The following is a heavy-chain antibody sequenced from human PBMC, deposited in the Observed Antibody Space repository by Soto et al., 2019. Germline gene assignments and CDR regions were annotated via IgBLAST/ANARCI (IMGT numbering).Heavy chain of an antibody. J-gene: IGHJ1*01. V-gene: IGHV4-59*01. CDR2: IYYSGST. D-gene: IGHD1-1*01. CDR3: ESFMSTTGPAEYFQH. CDR1: GDSISSYY. Sequence: SEILSLTCTVSGDSISSYYWTWIRQSPGKGLEWIGYIYYSGSTNYNPSLKSRVTISVDTSKNQFSLKLTSLTAADTAVYYCESFMSTTGPAEYFQHWGQGTLVTVSS.